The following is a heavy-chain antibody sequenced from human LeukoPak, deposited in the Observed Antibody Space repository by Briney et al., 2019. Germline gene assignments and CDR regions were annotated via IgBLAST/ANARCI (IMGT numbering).Heavy chain of an antibody. CDR1: VGTFSSYA. V-gene: IGHV1-69*04. Sequence: SVTVSCTPSVGTFSSYAISWVRQAPGQGLEWMGRIIPILGIANYAQKFQGRVTITADKSTNTAYMQLSSLRSEDTAVYYCAREGSTVPWYFDLWGRGTLVTVSS. J-gene: IGHJ2*01. CDR3: AREGSTVPWYFDL. CDR2: IIPILGIA. D-gene: IGHD4-17*01.